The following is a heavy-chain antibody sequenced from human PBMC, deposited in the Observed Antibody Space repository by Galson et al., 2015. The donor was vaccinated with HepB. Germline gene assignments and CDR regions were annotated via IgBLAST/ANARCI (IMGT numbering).Heavy chain of an antibody. D-gene: IGHD3-10*01. J-gene: IGHJ4*02. V-gene: IGHV3-9*01. CDR2: ISWNSGSI. Sequence: SLRLSCAASGFTFDDYAMHWVRQAPGKGLEWVSGISWNSGSIGYADSVKGRFTISRDNAKNSLYLQMNSLRAEDTALYYCAKDNRMVQGVFDYWGQGTLVTVSS. CDR1: GFTFDDYA. CDR3: AKDNRMVQGVFDY.